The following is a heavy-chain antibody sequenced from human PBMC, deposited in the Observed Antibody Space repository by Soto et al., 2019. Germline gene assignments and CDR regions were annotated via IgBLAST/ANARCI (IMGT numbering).Heavy chain of an antibody. CDR2: ISGSGGST. J-gene: IGHJ5*02. CDR1: GFTFSSYA. V-gene: IGHV3-23*01. CDR3: AKDRDTAMVFGGSYNWFDP. Sequence: PGGSLRLSCAASGFTFSSYAMSWVRQARGKGLEWVSAISGSGGSTYYADSVKGRFTISRDNSKNTLYLQMNSLRAEDTAVHYCAKDRDTAMVFGGSYNWFDPWGQGTLVTVSS. D-gene: IGHD5-18*01.